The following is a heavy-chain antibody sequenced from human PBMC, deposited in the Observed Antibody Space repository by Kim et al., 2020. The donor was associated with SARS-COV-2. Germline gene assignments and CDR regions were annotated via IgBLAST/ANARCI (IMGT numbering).Heavy chain of an antibody. J-gene: IGHJ4*01. D-gene: IGHD4-17*01. CDR1: GDTFSSSA. CDR2: IIPFFKTI. V-gene: IGHV1-69*13. CDR3: AAHITYGNKYFDS. Sequence: SVKVSCKASGDTFSSSALSWVRQTPGQGLEWMGVIIPFFKTINYAQKFQDRVTITADASTSTVYLELASLRSDDTAVYYCAAHITYGNKYFDSWGHGTL.